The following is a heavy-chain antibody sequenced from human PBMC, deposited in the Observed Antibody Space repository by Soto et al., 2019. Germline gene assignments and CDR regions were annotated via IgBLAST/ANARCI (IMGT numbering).Heavy chain of an antibody. CDR1: GYTFISYG. Sequence: QVQLVQSGAEVKKPGASVKVSCKASGYTFISYGISWVRQAPGQGLEWMGWINAFNGNTNYAQKLQGRVTMTRDTSTSTAYMELRSQRSDGTAVYYCARDPVAGTYFAYWGQGTLVTVSS. CDR2: INAFNGNT. J-gene: IGHJ4*02. V-gene: IGHV1-18*01. D-gene: IGHD6-19*01. CDR3: ARDPVAGTYFAY.